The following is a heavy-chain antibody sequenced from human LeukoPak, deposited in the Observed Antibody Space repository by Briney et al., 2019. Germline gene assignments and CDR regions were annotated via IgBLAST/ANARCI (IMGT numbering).Heavy chain of an antibody. V-gene: IGHV3-21*01. J-gene: IGHJ4*02. Sequence: TGGSLRLSCAASGFTFSSYSMNRVRQAPGKGLEWVSSISSSSSYIYYADLVKGRFTISRDNAKNSLYLQMNSLRAEDTAVYYCARSSSSDDYWGQGTLVTVSS. CDR1: GFTFSSYS. CDR2: ISSSSSYI. CDR3: ARSSSSDDY. D-gene: IGHD6-6*01.